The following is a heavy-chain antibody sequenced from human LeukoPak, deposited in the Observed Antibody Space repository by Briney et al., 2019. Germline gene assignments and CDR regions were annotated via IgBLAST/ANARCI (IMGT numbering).Heavy chain of an antibody. Sequence: ASVKISCKASGYTFTSHYVHWVRQAPGQGLEWMGIIHPSGGNPRSTENFQGRVTMTRDTSTSTVYLELRSLTSQDTPVYYCARDCSSTACQGPVLDFWGQGTLVTVSS. CDR1: GYTFTSHY. J-gene: IGHJ4*02. D-gene: IGHD6-13*01. CDR3: ARDCSSTACQGPVLDF. CDR2: IHPSGGNP. V-gene: IGHV1-46*01.